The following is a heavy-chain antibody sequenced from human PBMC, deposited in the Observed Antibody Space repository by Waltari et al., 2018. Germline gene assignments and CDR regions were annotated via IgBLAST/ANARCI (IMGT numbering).Heavy chain of an antibody. D-gene: IGHD5-12*01. CDR1: GYTFTSYA. CDR3: ARARGYSGYDWSY. J-gene: IGHJ4*02. CDR2: INAGNGNT. V-gene: IGHV1-3*01. Sequence: QVQLVQSGAEVKKPGASVKVSCKASGYTFTSYAMHWVRKAPGQRLEWMGWINAGNGNTKYSQKFQGRVTITRDTSASTAYMELSSLRSEDTAVYYCARARGYSGYDWSYWGQGTLVTVSS.